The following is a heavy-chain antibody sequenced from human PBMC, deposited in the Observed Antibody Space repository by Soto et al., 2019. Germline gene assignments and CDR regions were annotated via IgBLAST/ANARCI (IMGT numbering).Heavy chain of an antibody. CDR1: SDSIAGENW. CDR2: IFYNGGT. Sequence: QVQLQESGPGLVKPSETLSLTCTVSSDSIAGENWWSWVRQPPGMGLGWIGEIFYNGGTNYNPSLKSRVTVAVAKSKTQFSRKLISATAADTAVYHCARVFSSGSGWMYYFDFWGQGTLVSVSS. V-gene: IGHV4-4*02. CDR3: ARVFSSGSGWMYYFDF. D-gene: IGHD6-25*01. J-gene: IGHJ4*02.